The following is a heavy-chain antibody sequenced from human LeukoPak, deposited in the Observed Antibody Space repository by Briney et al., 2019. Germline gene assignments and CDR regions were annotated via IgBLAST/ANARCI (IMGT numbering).Heavy chain of an antibody. V-gene: IGHV3-30*02. CDR1: GFTFSSYG. CDR2: IHSDGANK. CDR3: AKGYLRYFDY. Sequence: PGGSLRLSCAASGFTFSSYGMHWVRQAPGKGLEWVAFIHSDGANKYYADSVKGRFTISRDNSKNTLYLQINRLSAEDTSVYSCAKGYLRYFDYWGQGTLVTVSS. J-gene: IGHJ4*02. D-gene: IGHD3-16*01.